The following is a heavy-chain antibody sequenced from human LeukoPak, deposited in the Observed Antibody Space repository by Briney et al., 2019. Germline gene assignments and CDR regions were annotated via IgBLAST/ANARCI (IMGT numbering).Heavy chain of an antibody. J-gene: IGHJ4*02. CDR1: GFTFSSYA. CDR3: AKDMIVGATIFDY. CDR2: ISGSGNTT. V-gene: IGHV3-23*01. D-gene: IGHD1-26*01. Sequence: GGSLRLSCAASGFTFSSYAMSWVRQAPGKGLEWVSGISGSGNTTYYADSVKGRFTISRDNSKNTLYLQMNSLRAEDTAVYYCAKDMIVGATIFDYWGQGTLVTVSS.